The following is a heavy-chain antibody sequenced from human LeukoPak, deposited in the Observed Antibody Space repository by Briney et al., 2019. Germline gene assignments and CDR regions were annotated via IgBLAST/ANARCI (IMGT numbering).Heavy chain of an antibody. CDR2: IIPIFGTA. CDR1: GGTFSSYA. J-gene: IGHJ5*02. V-gene: IGHV1-69*01. D-gene: IGHD1-26*01. Sequence: SVKVSCKASGGTFSSYAISWVRQAPGQGLEWMGGIIPIFGTANYAQKFQGRVTITADESTSTAYMELSSLRSEDTAVYYCAGRWELLGNWFDPWGQGTLVTVSS. CDR3: AGRWELLGNWFDP.